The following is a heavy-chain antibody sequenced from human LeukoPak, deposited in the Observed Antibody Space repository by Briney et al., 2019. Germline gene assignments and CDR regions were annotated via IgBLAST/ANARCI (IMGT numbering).Heavy chain of an antibody. V-gene: IGHV5-51*01. D-gene: IGHD3-3*02. Sequence: GESLKISCRVSGYMFTTYWIGWVRQMPGKGLEWMGLINPANSDTRYSPSFHGQVTMSADKSINTAYLQWSSLKASDSAVYYCVCDRGNFDSFDFWGQGTLVTVSS. CDR1: GYMFTTYW. CDR2: INPANSDT. CDR3: VCDRGNFDSFDF. J-gene: IGHJ4*02.